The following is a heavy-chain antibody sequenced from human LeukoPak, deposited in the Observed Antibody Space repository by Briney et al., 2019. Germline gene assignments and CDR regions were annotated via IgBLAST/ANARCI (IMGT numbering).Heavy chain of an antibody. J-gene: IGHJ4*02. Sequence: SETLSLTCTVSGYSISSGYYWGWIRQPPGKGLEWIGSIYHSGSTYYNPSLESRVTISVDTSKNQFSLKLSSVTAADTAVYYCARDGSSGWYDYWGQGTLVTVSS. CDR2: IYHSGST. D-gene: IGHD6-19*01. CDR3: ARDGSSGWYDY. CDR1: GYSISSGYY. V-gene: IGHV4-38-2*02.